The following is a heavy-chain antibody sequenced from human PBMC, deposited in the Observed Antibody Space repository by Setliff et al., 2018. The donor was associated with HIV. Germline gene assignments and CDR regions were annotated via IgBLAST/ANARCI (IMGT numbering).Heavy chain of an antibody. Sequence: ASVKVSCKASGYTFTNYSISWVRQAPGQGLEWMGWISGYNGNTNYAEKLQGRVTMTTDTSTSTAYMELRSLRSDDTAVYYCARDLKVYAMWGDAFDTWGQGTMVTVSS. CDR1: GYTFTNYS. V-gene: IGHV1-18*01. CDR3: ARDLKVYAMWGDAFDT. J-gene: IGHJ3*02. D-gene: IGHD2-8*01. CDR2: ISGYNGNT.